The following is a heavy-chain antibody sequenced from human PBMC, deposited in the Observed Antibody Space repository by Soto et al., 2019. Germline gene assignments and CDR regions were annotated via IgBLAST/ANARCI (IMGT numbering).Heavy chain of an antibody. CDR2: IYSSGST. D-gene: IGHD4-17*01. Sequence: QVQLQESGPGLVKPSETLSLTCTVSGVSISRYYWSWIRQSAGEGLEWIGRIYSSGSTNFNPSLKNRVTMSIDTSKNQFSLKLSSVTAADTAVYYCARGNDYGGKYYWYFDLWGRGTLVTVSS. CDR1: GVSISRYY. J-gene: IGHJ2*01. V-gene: IGHV4-4*07. CDR3: ARGNDYGGKYYWYFDL.